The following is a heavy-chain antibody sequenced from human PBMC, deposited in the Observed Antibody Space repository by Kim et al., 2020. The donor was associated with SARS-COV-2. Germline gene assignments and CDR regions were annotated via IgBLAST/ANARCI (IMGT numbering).Heavy chain of an antibody. J-gene: IGHJ2*01. Sequence: GGSLRLSCAASGFTFSSYGMHWVRQAPGKGLEWVAVIWYDGSNKYYADSVKGRFTISRDNSKNTLYLQMNSLRAEDTAVYYCAKDSGYGSGYFDLWGRGTLVTVSS. V-gene: IGHV3-33*06. CDR3: AKDSGYGSGYFDL. CDR1: GFTFSSYG. CDR2: IWYDGSNK. D-gene: IGHD3-10*01.